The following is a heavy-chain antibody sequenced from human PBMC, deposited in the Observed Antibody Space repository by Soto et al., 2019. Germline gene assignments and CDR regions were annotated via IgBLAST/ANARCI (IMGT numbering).Heavy chain of an antibody. D-gene: IGHD5-12*01. Sequence: SVKVSCKASGGTFSGYAISWVRQAPGQGLEWMGGIIPIFGTANYAQKFQGRVTITADESTSTAYMELSSLRSEDTAVYYCARDAGGYSGYDPDYWGQGTLVTVSS. CDR1: GGTFSGYA. V-gene: IGHV1-69*13. CDR2: IIPIFGTA. J-gene: IGHJ4*02. CDR3: ARDAGGYSGYDPDY.